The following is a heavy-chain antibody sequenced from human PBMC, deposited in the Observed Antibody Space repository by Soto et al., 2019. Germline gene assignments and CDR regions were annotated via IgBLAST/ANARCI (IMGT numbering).Heavy chain of an antibody. CDR2: INHSGST. CDR3: ARTSRFDC. J-gene: IGHJ4*02. D-gene: IGHD6-6*01. Sequence: QVQLQQWGAGLLKPSETLSLTCAVYCGSFSSYYWSWIRQPPGKGLEWIGEINHSGSTNYNPSLKSRVTMSVDTSKIQFSVKLSSVTGADTAVYYCARTSRFDCWGQGTLVTVSS. V-gene: IGHV4-34*01. CDR1: CGSFSSYY.